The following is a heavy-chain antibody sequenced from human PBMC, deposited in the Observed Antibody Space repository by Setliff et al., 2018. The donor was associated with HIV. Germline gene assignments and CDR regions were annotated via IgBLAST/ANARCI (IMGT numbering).Heavy chain of an antibody. V-gene: IGHV4-59*01. J-gene: IGHJ4*02. CDR2: IHSYGST. CDR1: GASISSYS. CDR3: ARGQDGHSVLFDY. Sequence: PSETLSLTCTVSGASISSYSWSWIRQSPGKRLEWIGYIHSYGSTDYNPSLESRVTISIDTSKHQFSLNLNSVTAADTAMYFCARGQDGHSVLFDYWGQGMLVTVSS. D-gene: IGHD1-26*01.